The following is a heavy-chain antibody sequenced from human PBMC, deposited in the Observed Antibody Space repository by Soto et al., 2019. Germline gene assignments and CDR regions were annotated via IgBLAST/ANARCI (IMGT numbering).Heavy chain of an antibody. CDR1: GFTLSSYW. CDR3: ARGRDSSGYRFDY. V-gene: IGHV3-7*01. Sequence: GGSLRLSCAASGFTLSSYWMSWVRQVSGKGLEWVANIKQDGSEKYYVESVKGRFTISRDNAKNSLYLQMNSLRAEDTAVYYCARGRDSSGYRFDYWGQGTLVTVS. D-gene: IGHD3-22*01. J-gene: IGHJ4*02. CDR2: IKQDGSEK.